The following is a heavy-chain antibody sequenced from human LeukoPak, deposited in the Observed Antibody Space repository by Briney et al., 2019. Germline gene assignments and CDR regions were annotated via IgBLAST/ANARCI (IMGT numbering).Heavy chain of an antibody. CDR3: AKHGLVPDILTGYYGRPYYYGMDV. CDR1: GFTVSSNY. J-gene: IGHJ6*02. CDR2: IYSGGST. Sequence: GGSLRLSCAASGFTVSSNYMSWVRQAPGKGLEWVSVIYSGGSTYYADSVKGRFTISRDNSKNTLYLQMNSLRAEDTAVYYCAKHGLVPDILTGYYGRPYYYGMDVWGQGTTVTVSS. V-gene: IGHV3-53*01. D-gene: IGHD3-9*01.